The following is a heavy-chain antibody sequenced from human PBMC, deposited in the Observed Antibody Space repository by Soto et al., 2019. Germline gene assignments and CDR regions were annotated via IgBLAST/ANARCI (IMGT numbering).Heavy chain of an antibody. J-gene: IGHJ6*02. CDR1: GLPVAGSY. Sequence: PGRSLRLSCVASGLPVAGSYMAWVRQAPGKGLEWASVIYNDGTTYYSQSVEGRFTISRDTSKNTLYLQMDRLRDEDTAVYYCVRPLPSGQTHARDVWGQGTTVTVSS. V-gene: IGHV3-53*01. CDR2: IYNDGTT. D-gene: IGHD3-10*01. CDR3: VRPLPSGQTHARDV.